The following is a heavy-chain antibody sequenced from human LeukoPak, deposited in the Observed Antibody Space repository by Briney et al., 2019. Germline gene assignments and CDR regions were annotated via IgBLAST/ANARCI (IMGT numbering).Heavy chain of an antibody. CDR3: ASSSGSYSFDY. J-gene: IGHJ4*02. CDR2: IYHSGST. D-gene: IGHD1-26*01. V-gene: IGHV4-38-2*02. CDR1: GYSISSGYY. Sequence: WETLSLTCTVSGYSISSGYYWGWIRQLPGKGLEWIGSIYHSGSTYYNPSLKSRVTISVDTSKNQFSLKLSSVTAADTAVYYCASSSGSYSFDYWGQGTLVTVSS.